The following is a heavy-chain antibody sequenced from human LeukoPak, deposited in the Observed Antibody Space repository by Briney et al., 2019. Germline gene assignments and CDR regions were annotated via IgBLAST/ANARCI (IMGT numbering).Heavy chain of an antibody. D-gene: IGHD6-13*01. V-gene: IGHV4-4*07. Sequence: SETLSLTCTVSGGSISSYYWSWIRQPAGKGLEWIGRIYTTGSTNYNPSLKSRVTMSVDTSKNHFSLKLSSVTAADTAVYYCARGIAAAAKQGGFDFWGQGTLVTVSS. CDR1: GGSISSYY. J-gene: IGHJ4*02. CDR3: ARGIAAAAKQGGFDF. CDR2: IYTTGST.